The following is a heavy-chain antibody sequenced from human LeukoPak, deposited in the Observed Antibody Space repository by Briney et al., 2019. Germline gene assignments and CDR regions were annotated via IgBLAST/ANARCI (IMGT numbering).Heavy chain of an antibody. Sequence: SETLSLTCTVSGGSISSGSYYWSWIRQPAGKGLEWIGRIYTSGSTNYNPSLKSRVTISVDTSKNQFSLKLSSVTAADTAVYYCARAGSYYYDSSGYYRWGQGTLVTASS. J-gene: IGHJ5*02. D-gene: IGHD3-22*01. CDR2: IYTSGST. V-gene: IGHV4-61*02. CDR3: ARAGSYYYDSSGYYR. CDR1: GGSISSGSYY.